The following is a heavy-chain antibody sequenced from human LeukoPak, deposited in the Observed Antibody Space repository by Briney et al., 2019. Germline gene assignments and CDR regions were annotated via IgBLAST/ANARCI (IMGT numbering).Heavy chain of an antibody. CDR3: TRGVALSDHGIIDS. V-gene: IGHV4-34*01. J-gene: IGHJ4*02. CDR1: GGSFSDYY. Sequence: SETLSLTCAVYGGSFSDYYWTWVRQSPGKGLEWIATIYHNGITHYNPSLKSRVTISVDTSKNQFSLKMSSVTAADTAVYYCTRGVALSDHGIIDSWGQGTLATVSS. D-gene: IGHD1-1*01. CDR2: IYHNGIT.